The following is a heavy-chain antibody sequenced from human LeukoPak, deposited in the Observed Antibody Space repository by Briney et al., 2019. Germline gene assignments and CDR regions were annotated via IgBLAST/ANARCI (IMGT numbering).Heavy chain of an antibody. J-gene: IGHJ4*02. Sequence: GGSLRLSCAASGFSFTNYSMNWARQAPGKGLEWVSSIRSSSSYIYYADSVKGRFTISRDNTKNSLYMQMNSLRAEDTAVYYCGRDRDPSYDYLWGSYRPSYFDDWGQGTLITVS. V-gene: IGHV3-21*01. CDR2: IRSSSSYI. D-gene: IGHD3-16*02. CDR3: GRDRDPSYDYLWGSYRPSYFDD. CDR1: GFSFTNYS.